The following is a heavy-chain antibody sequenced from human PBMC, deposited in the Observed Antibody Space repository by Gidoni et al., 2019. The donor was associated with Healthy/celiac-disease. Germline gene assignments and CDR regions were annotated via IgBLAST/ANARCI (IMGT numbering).Heavy chain of an antibody. CDR1: GGTFSSYS. J-gene: IGHJ5*02. CDR2: IIPSFGTA. CDR3: ARVRGCSSTSCYERWFDP. V-gene: IGHV1-69*01. D-gene: IGHD2-2*01. Sequence: QVQLVQSGAEVQKPGSSVQVSCKASGGTFSSYSISWVLQAPGQGLEWMGGIIPSFGTANYAQKFQGRVTITADESTSTAYMELSSLRSEDTAVYYCARVRGCSSTSCYERWFDPWGQGTLVTVSS.